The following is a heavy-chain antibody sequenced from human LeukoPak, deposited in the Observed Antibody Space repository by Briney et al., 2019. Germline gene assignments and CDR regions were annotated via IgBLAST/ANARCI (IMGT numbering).Heavy chain of an antibody. CDR1: GYSFSGYA. J-gene: IGHJ5*01. CDR3: AKRSDVVTSIPDS. Sequence: PGGSLRLSCVASGYSFSGYAIHWVRQAPGKGLEWVAVISYDGRTAYYADSVKGRFTISRDNSKNTAYLQMNSLRGEDTAVYYCAKRSDVVTSIPDSWGQGTLVTVSS. CDR2: ISYDGRTA. D-gene: IGHD2-21*02. V-gene: IGHV3-30*18.